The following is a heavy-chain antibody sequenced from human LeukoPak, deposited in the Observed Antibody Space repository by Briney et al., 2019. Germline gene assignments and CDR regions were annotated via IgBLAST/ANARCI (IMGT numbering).Heavy chain of an antibody. D-gene: IGHD5-12*01. CDR2: ISGSGGNT. Sequence: GGSLRLSCAASGFTFSSYAMNWVRRAPGKGLEWVSTISGSGGNTYYADSVKGRFTISRDNSKNTLYLQMNSLRAEDTAVYYCARVPDIVATSCDYWGQGTLVTVSS. J-gene: IGHJ4*02. V-gene: IGHV3-23*01. CDR3: ARVPDIVATSCDY. CDR1: GFTFSSYA.